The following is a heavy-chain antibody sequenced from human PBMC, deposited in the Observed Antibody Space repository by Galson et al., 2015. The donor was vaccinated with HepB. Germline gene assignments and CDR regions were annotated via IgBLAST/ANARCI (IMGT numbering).Heavy chain of an antibody. J-gene: IGHJ4*02. Sequence: SVKVSCKASGYTFTGYYMHWVRQAPGQGLEWMGWINPNSGGTNYAQKFQGWVTMTRDTSISTAYMELSRLRSDDTAVYYCARNYDSSGYSTTAFDYWGQGTLVTVSS. V-gene: IGHV1-2*04. CDR3: ARNYDSSGYSTTAFDY. CDR1: GYTFTGYY. CDR2: INPNSGGT. D-gene: IGHD3-22*01.